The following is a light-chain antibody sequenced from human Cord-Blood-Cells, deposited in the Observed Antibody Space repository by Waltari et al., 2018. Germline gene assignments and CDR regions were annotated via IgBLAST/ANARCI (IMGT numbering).Light chain of an antibody. V-gene: IGLV2-8*01. CDR2: EVS. CDR3: SSYAGSNKLVV. CDR1: SSDVGGYNY. J-gene: IGLJ2*01. Sequence: QSALTQPPSASGSPGQSVPISCTGTSSDVGGYNYVSWYQQPPGKAPKLMIYEVSKRPSGVPDRFAGSKSGNTASLTVSGLQAEDEAEYCCSSYAGSNKLVVFGGGTKLTV.